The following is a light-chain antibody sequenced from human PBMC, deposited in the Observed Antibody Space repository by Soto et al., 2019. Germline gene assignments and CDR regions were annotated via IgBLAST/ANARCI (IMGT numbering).Light chain of an antibody. CDR3: QQYGSSPFT. J-gene: IGKJ3*01. CDR2: GAS. V-gene: IGKV3-20*01. CDR1: QTVSSNN. Sequence: DIVLTQSPGTLSLSPGERATLSCRASQTVSSNNLAWYQQKRGQAPRLLIYGASSRAAAIPDRFRGSGSGTDFTLIISSLAPEDFAVYYCQQYGSSPFTFGPRTAVDIK.